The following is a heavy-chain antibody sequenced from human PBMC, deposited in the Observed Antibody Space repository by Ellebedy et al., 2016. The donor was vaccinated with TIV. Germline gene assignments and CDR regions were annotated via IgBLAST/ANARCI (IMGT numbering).Heavy chain of an antibody. Sequence: GGSLRLSXTASGFNFTSYWMHWVRQAPGKGLVWVSRINSDGSSTSYADSVKGRFTISRDNAKNTLYLQMNSLRAEDTAVYYCARVAEDLRVYYYYGMDVWGQGTTITVSS. J-gene: IGHJ6*02. V-gene: IGHV3-74*01. CDR1: GFNFTSYW. CDR3: ARVAEDLRVYYYYGMDV. CDR2: INSDGSST. D-gene: IGHD3/OR15-3a*01.